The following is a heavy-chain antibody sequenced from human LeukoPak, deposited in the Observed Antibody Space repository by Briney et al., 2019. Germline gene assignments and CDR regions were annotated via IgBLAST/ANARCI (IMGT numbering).Heavy chain of an antibody. CDR2: TYYRSKWYN. J-gene: IGHJ4*02. CDR1: GDSVSSNSAA. Sequence: SQTLSLTCAISGDSVSSNSAAWNWIRQSPSRGLEWLGRTYYRSKWYNDYAVSVKSRITINPDTSKNQYSLQLNSVTPEDTAVYYCAATLLSSGWYPPFDCWGQGTLVTVSS. D-gene: IGHD6-19*01. V-gene: IGHV6-1*01. CDR3: AATLLSSGWYPPFDC.